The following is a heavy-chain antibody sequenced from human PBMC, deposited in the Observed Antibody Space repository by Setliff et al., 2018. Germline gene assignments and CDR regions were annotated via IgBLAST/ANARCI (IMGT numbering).Heavy chain of an antibody. V-gene: IGHV1-3*01. CDR3: ARDPRGTRVGGSRYCGGGSCYSVDYYFDY. CDR2: INAGNGNT. J-gene: IGHJ4*02. D-gene: IGHD2-15*01. Sequence: VASVKVSCKASGYTFTSYVMHWVRQAPGQRLEWMGWINAGNGNTKYSQNFQGRVTITRDTSASTAYMELSSLGSEDTAVYYCARDPRGTRVGGSRYCGGGSCYSVDYYFDYWGQGMLVTVSS. CDR1: GYTFTSYV.